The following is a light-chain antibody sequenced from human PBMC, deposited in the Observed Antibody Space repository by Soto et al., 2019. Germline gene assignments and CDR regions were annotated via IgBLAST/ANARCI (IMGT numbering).Light chain of an antibody. CDR2: EVS. J-gene: IGLJ3*02. Sequence: QSVLTQPASVSGSPGQSITISCSGASSDVGAYNLVSWYQQYLGKAPKLLIYEVSNRPSGVSNRFSAFKSGNTASLTISGLQAEDEADYYCTSYTTSTTWVFGGGTKVTVL. CDR1: SSDVGAYNL. CDR3: TSYTTSTTWV. V-gene: IGLV2-14*01.